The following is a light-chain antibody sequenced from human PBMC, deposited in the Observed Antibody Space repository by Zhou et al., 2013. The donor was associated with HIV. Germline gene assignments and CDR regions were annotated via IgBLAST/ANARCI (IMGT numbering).Light chain of an antibody. Sequence: EIVLTQSPGTLSLSPGEGATLSCRASHTISANYLAWYQQKPGQAPRLLVYGASTRATGIPDRFTGSGSGTDFTLTFTTLGPEDFAVYYCQQYGNSPWTFGQGTKVEIK. CDR1: HTISANY. CDR2: GAS. J-gene: IGKJ1*01. CDR3: QQYGNSPWT. V-gene: IGKV3-20*01.